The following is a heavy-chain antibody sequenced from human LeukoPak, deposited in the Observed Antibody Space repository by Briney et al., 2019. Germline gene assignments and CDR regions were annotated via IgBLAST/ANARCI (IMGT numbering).Heavy chain of an antibody. V-gene: IGHV3-23*01. CDR3: AKAMAKGIVVFKDY. CDR2: ISGSGGST. D-gene: IGHD3-22*01. J-gene: IGHJ4*02. Sequence: PGGSLRLSCAASGFTFSSYAMSWVRQAPGKGLEWVSAISGSGGSTYYADSVKGRFTISRDNSKNTLYLQMNSLRAEDTAVYYCAKAMAKGIVVFKDYWGQGTLVTVSS. CDR1: GFTFSSYA.